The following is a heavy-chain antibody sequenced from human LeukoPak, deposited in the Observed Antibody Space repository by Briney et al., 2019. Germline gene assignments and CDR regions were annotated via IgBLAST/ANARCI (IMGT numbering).Heavy chain of an antibody. V-gene: IGHV1-46*01. CDR2: INPSGGST. Sequence: ASVKVSCKASGYTFTSYYMHWVRQAPGQGLEWMGIINPSGGSTSYAQRFQGRVTMTRDMSTSTVYMELSSLRSEDTAVYYCASAPPSSSWYDYWGQGTLVTVSS. D-gene: IGHD6-13*01. CDR3: ASAPPSSSWYDY. J-gene: IGHJ4*02. CDR1: GYTFTSYY.